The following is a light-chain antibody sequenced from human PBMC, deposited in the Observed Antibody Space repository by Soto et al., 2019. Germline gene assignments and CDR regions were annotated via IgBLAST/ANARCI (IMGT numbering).Light chain of an antibody. J-gene: IGLJ1*01. CDR3: SSYTSSSTDV. CDR2: DVS. V-gene: IGLV2-14*03. Sequence: QSVLTQPASVSGSPGQSITISCSGTSSDVGGYNYVFWYQHHPGKAPKLMIYDVSNRPSGVSNRFSGSKSGNTASLTISGLQAEDEADYYCSSYTSSSTDVFGTGTQLTVL. CDR1: SSDVGGYNY.